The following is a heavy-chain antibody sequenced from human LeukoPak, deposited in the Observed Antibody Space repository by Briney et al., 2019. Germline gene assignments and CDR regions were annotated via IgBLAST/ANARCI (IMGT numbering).Heavy chain of an antibody. CDR3: ARDFYSSGWFD. V-gene: IGHV3-53*01. CDR1: GFTVRNNY. D-gene: IGHD6-19*01. Sequence: GGSLRLSCAASGFTVRNNYMSWVRQAPGKGLEWVSVIYSGGNTYYADSVKGRFTISRDISKNTLYLQMNSLRAEDTAVYYCARDFYSSGWFDWGQGTLVTVSS. J-gene: IGHJ4*02. CDR2: IYSGGNT.